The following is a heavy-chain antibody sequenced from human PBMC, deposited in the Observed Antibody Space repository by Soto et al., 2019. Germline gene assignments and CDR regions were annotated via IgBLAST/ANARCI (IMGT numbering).Heavy chain of an antibody. CDR1: GFTFSSYG. CDR2: IWYDGSNK. CDR3: ARGDRSGLHFDY. D-gene: IGHD5-12*01. V-gene: IGHV3-33*01. J-gene: IGHJ4*02. Sequence: QVQLVESGGGVVQPGRSLRLSCAASGFTFSSYGMHWVRQAPGKGLAWVAVIWYDGSNKYYADSVKGRFTISRDNSKNTLYVQMNSLRAEDTAVYYCARGDRSGLHFDYWGQGTLVTVSS.